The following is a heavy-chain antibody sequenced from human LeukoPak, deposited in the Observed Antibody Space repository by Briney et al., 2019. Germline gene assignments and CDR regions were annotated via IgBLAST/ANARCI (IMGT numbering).Heavy chain of an antibody. Sequence: SETLSLTCTISDGSINTISYYWGWIRQPPGTGLDWIGSIFYTGNTYYSPSLKSRVTISIDTPNNQFSLKLTSMTAADTAVYYCARRRLCATTTANWFDPWGQGTLVIVSS. J-gene: IGHJ5*02. CDR3: ARRRLCATTTANWFDP. D-gene: IGHD4-17*01. CDR1: DGSINTISYY. CDR2: IFYTGNT. V-gene: IGHV4-39*01.